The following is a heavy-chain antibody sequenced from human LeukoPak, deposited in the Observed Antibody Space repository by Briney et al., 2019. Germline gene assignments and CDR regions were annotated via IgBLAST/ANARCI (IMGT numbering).Heavy chain of an antibody. CDR1: GGSISSYY. CDR2: IYTSGST. J-gene: IGHJ4*02. Sequence: SETLSLTCTVSGGSISSYYWSWIRQPAGKGLEWIGRIYTSGSTNYNPSLKSRVTMSVDTSKNQCSLKLSSVTAADTAVYYCARDRGYYDSSGYSRTLDYWGQGTLVTVSS. D-gene: IGHD3-22*01. V-gene: IGHV4-4*07. CDR3: ARDRGYYDSSGYSRTLDY.